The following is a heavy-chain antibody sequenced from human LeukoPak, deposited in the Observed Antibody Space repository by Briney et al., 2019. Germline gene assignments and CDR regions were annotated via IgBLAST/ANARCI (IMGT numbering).Heavy chain of an antibody. CDR3: ARDLGQYYDTSDNWFDP. J-gene: IGHJ5*02. V-gene: IGHV3-74*01. CDR1: GFTFSNYW. CDR2: MSSDGINT. D-gene: IGHD3-22*01. Sequence: GGSLRLSCAASGFTFSNYWMHWVRQAQGKGLVWVSRMSSDGINTSYADSVKGRFTISRDNAKNTLNLQMNSLRAEDTAVYYCARDLGQYYDTSDNWFDPWGQGTLVTVSS.